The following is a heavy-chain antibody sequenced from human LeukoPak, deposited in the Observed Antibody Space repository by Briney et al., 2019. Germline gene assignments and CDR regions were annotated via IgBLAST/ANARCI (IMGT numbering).Heavy chain of an antibody. CDR2: MLSDASGDTT. J-gene: IGHJ4*02. CDR3: ARDCRGASCYVIDY. D-gene: IGHD2-2*01. Sequence: SGGSLRLSCAASGFTVSGNYMSWVRQAPGKGLEWVSIMLSDASGDTTYYADSVKGRFTISRDNAKNSLYLQMNSLRAEDTAVYYCARDCRGASCYVIDYWGQGTLVTVSS. CDR1: GFTVSGNY. V-gene: IGHV3-53*01.